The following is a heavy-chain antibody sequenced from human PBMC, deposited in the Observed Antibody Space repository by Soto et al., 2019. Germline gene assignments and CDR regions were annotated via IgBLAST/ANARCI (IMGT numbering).Heavy chain of an antibody. CDR1: GGSFSGYY. J-gene: IGHJ6*01. D-gene: IGHD6-6*01. Sequence: SETLSLTCAVYGGSFSGYYWSWIRQPPGKGLEWIGEINHSGSTNYNPSLKSRVTISVDTSKNQFSLKLSSVTAADTAVYYCARGSIAAQRSRQYYYGMDVWGQGTTVTVSS. CDR3: ARGSIAAQRSRQYYYGMDV. V-gene: IGHV4-34*01. CDR2: INHSGST.